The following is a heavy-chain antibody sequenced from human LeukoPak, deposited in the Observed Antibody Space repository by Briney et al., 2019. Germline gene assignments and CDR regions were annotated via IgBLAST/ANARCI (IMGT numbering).Heavy chain of an antibody. CDR1: GFSFSYYW. Sequence: VGSLRLSCAASGFSFSYYWMSWVRQAPGEGLEWVANKKEDGSGSSYVDSVKGRFTISRDNAKNSLSLQMNSLRAEDTAVYYCAKGGVVGTRYYFDSWGQGTLVTVSS. CDR2: KKEDGSGS. V-gene: IGHV3-7*01. J-gene: IGHJ4*02. D-gene: IGHD2-15*01. CDR3: AKGGVVGTRYYFDS.